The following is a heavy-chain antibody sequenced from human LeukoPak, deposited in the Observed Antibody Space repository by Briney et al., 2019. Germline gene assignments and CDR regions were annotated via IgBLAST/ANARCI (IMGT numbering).Heavy chain of an antibody. CDR2: ISSSGSTI. D-gene: IGHD6-6*01. CDR1: GFTFSSYE. V-gene: IGHV3-48*03. CDR3: ARTLRIAARPPYFDY. Sequence: GGSLRLSCAASGFTFSSYEMNWVRQAPGKGLEWVSYISSSGSTIYYADSVKGRFTISRDNAKNSLYLQMNSLRAEDTAVYYCARTLRIAARPPYFDYWGQGTLVTVSS. J-gene: IGHJ4*02.